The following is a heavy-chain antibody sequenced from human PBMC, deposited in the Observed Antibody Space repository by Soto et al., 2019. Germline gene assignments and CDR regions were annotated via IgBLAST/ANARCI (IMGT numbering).Heavy chain of an antibody. CDR1: GFTFSSYA. J-gene: IGHJ6*02. CDR3: ARSLDDYGGNFYYYRLAV. CDR2: ISSNGGST. D-gene: IGHD4-17*01. V-gene: IGHV3-64*02. Sequence: GSLRLSCAASGFTFSSYAMHWVRQAPGKGLEYVSAISSNGGSTYYADSVKGRFTISRDNSKNTLYLQMGSLRAEDMAVYYCARSLDDYGGNFYYYRLAVWGQGTTVTVSS.